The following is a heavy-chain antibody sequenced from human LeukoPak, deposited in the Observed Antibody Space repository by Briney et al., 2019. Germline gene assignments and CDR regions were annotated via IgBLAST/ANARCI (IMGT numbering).Heavy chain of an antibody. CDR2: IWYDGSNK. D-gene: IGHD3-22*01. Sequence: PGGSLRLSCAASGFTFSSYGMHWVRQAPGKGLEWVAVIWYDGSNKYYADSVKGRFTISRDNSKNTLYLQMNSLRAEDMAVYYCARDDDVYYYDSSGYLVYWGQGTLVTVSS. CDR3: ARDDDVYYYDSSGYLVY. V-gene: IGHV3-33*01. CDR1: GFTFSSYG. J-gene: IGHJ4*02.